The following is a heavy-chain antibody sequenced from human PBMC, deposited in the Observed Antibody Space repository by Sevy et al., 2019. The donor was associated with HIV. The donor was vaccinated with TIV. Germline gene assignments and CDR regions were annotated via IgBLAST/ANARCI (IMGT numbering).Heavy chain of an antibody. J-gene: IGHJ3*02. CDR2: VYYTGGT. Sequence: SETLSLTCIVSGGSINSDHWNWIRQPPGKGLEWIAYVYYTGGTNYNPSLKNRVTISVDRTKNQFSLKLTSVTAADTAVYYCARRNDFDIWGQGTMVTVSS. CDR1: GGSINSDH. CDR3: ARRNDFDI. V-gene: IGHV4-59*08.